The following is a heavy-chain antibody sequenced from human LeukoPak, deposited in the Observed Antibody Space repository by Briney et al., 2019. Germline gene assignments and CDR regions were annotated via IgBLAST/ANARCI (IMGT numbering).Heavy chain of an antibody. CDR2: ISSSGGST. J-gene: IGHJ4*02. CDR3: AKRSDYGGNWNYFDY. CDR1: GFTFSNFE. V-gene: IGHV3-23*01. Sequence: GGSLRLSCAASGFTFSNFEMSWVRQAPGKGLEWVSGISSSGGSTYYADSVKGRFTISRDDSKNTLYLQMNSLRAEDTAVYYCAKRSDYGGNWNYFDYWGQGTLVTVSS. D-gene: IGHD4-23*01.